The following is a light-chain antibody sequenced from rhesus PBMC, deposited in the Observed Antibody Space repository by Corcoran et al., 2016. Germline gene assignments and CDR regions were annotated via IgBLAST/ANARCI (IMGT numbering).Light chain of an antibody. CDR3: QQYDNRPRT. J-gene: IGKJ1*01. CDR1: QGISSW. Sequence: DIQMTQSPSSLSASVGDTVTITCRASQGISSWLAWYQQKPGKAPKLLIYEASILQSGVPSRFGGSGSGTDFTLTISSLQSEDCATYYCQQYDNRPRTFGLGTKVEIK. V-gene: IGKV1-22*01. CDR2: EAS.